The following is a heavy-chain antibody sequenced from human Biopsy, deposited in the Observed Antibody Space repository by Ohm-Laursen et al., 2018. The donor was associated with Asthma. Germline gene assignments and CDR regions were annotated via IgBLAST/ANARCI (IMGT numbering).Heavy chain of an antibody. Sequence: GASVKVSCKVSGYSLTDLSMHWVRQAPGQGLEWMGGHDHEEGGTVNARRFQGRVTMTEDTSTDTAYMELSSLSSDDTAVYYCVSDFPKDYVRYNFQFWGQGTLVTASS. CDR1: GYSLTDLS. CDR3: VSDFPKDYVRYNFQF. V-gene: IGHV1-24*01. CDR2: HDHEEGGT. J-gene: IGHJ4*02. D-gene: IGHD4-17*01.